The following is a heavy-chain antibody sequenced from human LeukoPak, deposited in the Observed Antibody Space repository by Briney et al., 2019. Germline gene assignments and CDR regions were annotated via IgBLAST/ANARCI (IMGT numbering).Heavy chain of an antibody. Sequence: GASVKVSCKASGGTFSSYAISWVRQASGQGLEWMGGIIPIFGTANYAQKFQGRVTMTTDTSTSTAYMELRSLRSDDTAVYYCAREVRLTGTDRGTFGYWGQGTLVTVSS. D-gene: IGHD1-20*01. CDR3: AREVRLTGTDRGTFGY. J-gene: IGHJ4*02. V-gene: IGHV1-69*05. CDR2: IIPIFGTA. CDR1: GGTFSSYA.